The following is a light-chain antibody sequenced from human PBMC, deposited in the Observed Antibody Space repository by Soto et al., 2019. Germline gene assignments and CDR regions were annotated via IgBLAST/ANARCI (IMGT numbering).Light chain of an antibody. V-gene: IGKV1-27*01. CDR1: QGISNY. CDR3: QKYNSAPRT. J-gene: IGKJ1*01. Sequence: DIQMTQSPSSLSASVGDRVTITCRASQGISNYLAWYQQKPGKVPKLLIYAASTLQSGVPSRFSGSRSGKDFTLTISSLQPEDVATDYCQKYNSAPRTFGQGTKVDIK. CDR2: AAS.